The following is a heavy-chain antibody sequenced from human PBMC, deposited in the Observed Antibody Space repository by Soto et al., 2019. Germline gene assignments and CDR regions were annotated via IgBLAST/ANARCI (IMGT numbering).Heavy chain of an antibody. CDR3: ARLGVTVTTYYYYYGMDV. J-gene: IGHJ6*02. D-gene: IGHD4-17*01. CDR2: IYYSGGT. Sequence: PSETLSLTCTVSGGSISSYYWSWIRQPPGKGLEWIGYIYYSGGTNYNPSLKSRVTISVDTSKNQFSLKLSSVTAEDTAVYYCARLGVTVTTYYYYYGMDVWRQVTTVTVSS. CDR1: GGSISSYY. V-gene: IGHV4-59*01.